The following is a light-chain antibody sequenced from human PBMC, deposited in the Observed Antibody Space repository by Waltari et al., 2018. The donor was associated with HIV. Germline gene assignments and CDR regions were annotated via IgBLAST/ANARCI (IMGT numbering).Light chain of an antibody. J-gene: IGLJ3*02. Sequence: QSVLTQPPSASGTPGQRVAISCSGSSSNIGSNYVYWYQQLPGTPPKVLIYRSNQRPSGVPDRFSGSKSGTSASLAISALRSEDEADYYCATWDDSLSGPVFGGGTKLTVL. CDR1: SSNIGSNY. CDR3: ATWDDSLSGPV. CDR2: RSN. V-gene: IGLV1-47*01.